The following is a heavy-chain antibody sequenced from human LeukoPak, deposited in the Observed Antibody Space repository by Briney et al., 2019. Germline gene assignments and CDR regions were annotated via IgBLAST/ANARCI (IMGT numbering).Heavy chain of an antibody. J-gene: IGHJ4*02. CDR2: IYSGGAT. Sequence: SGGSLRLSCAVCEFIVSSNHINWVRQAPGKGLEWVSVIYSGGATYYADSVRGRFTISRDNSKNMVSLQMTSLGAEDTAMYYCARGRFSGPDDYWGQGTLVTVSS. CDR1: EFIVSSNH. D-gene: IGHD6-19*01. CDR3: ARGRFSGPDDY. V-gene: IGHV3-53*01.